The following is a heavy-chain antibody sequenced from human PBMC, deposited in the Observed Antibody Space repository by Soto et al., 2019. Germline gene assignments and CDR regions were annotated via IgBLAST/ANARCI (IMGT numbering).Heavy chain of an antibody. Sequence: EVQLVDSGGDLVQPGGSLRLSCAASGFSFSSHWMSWVRQATGKGLEWVANIKQDGNDNRYVDSVKGRFTIARDNAKSSLYLQMNSLRAEDTAVSSCARYSYSSGPQYSWGQGTLVTVYS. V-gene: IGHV3-7*03. CDR2: IKQDGNDN. CDR1: GFSFSSHW. CDR3: ARYSYSSGPQYS. D-gene: IGHD6-19*01. J-gene: IGHJ4*02.